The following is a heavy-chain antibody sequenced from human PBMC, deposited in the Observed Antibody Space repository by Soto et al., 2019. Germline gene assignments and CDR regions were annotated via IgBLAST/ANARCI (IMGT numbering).Heavy chain of an antibody. CDR2: ISYDGSNK. CDR3: AKVGSAAAGLAD. V-gene: IGHV3-30*18. Sequence: QVQLVESGGGVVQPGRSLRLSCAASGFTFSSYGMHWVRQAPGKGLEWVAVISYDGSNKYYADSVKGRFTISRDNSKNTLYLQMNSLRAEDTAVYYCAKVGSAAAGLADWGQGTLVTVSS. D-gene: IGHD6-13*01. CDR1: GFTFSSYG. J-gene: IGHJ4*02.